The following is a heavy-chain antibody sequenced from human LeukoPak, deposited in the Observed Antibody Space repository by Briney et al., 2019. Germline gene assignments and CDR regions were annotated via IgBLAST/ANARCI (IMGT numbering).Heavy chain of an antibody. J-gene: IGHJ3*02. CDR2: IRYDGSNK. D-gene: IGHD5-18*01. CDR1: GFTFSSYG. Sequence: PGGSLRLSCATSGFTFSSYGMHWVRQAPGKGLEWVAFIRYDGSNKYYPDSVKGRFTISRDNSKNTLYLQMSSLRAEDTAVYYCARARSSYGYGDAFDIWGQGTMVTVSS. V-gene: IGHV3-30*02. CDR3: ARARSSYGYGDAFDI.